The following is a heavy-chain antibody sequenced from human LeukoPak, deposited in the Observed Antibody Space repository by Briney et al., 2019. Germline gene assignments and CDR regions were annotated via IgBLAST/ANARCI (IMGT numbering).Heavy chain of an antibody. J-gene: IGHJ6*04. D-gene: IGHD6-19*01. CDR3: ARDLRSSGWYSYYYGMDV. CDR2: IYYSGST. CDR1: GGSISSYY. V-gene: IGHV4-59*01. Sequence: SETLSLTCTVSGGSISSYYWSWIRQPPGKGLEWIGYIYYSGSTNYNPSLKSRVTISVDTSNNQFSQKLSSVTAADTAVYYCARDLRSSGWYSYYYGMDVWGKGTTVTVSS.